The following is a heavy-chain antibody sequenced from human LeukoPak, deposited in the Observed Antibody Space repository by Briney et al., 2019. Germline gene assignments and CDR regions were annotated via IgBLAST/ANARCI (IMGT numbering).Heavy chain of an antibody. CDR1: GYTFTNYY. D-gene: IGHD3-3*01. J-gene: IGHJ6*02. V-gene: IGHV1-46*01. CDR2: INPSGGST. Sequence: ASVKVSCKASGYTFTNYYMHWVRQTPGQGLEWMGIINPSGGSTSYTQKFQGRVTMTRDTSTSTVYMELSSLRSEDTAVYYCAREGFPPKISDFWSGLGPYYYYGMDVWGQGTTVTVSS. CDR3: AREGFPPKISDFWSGLGPYYYYGMDV.